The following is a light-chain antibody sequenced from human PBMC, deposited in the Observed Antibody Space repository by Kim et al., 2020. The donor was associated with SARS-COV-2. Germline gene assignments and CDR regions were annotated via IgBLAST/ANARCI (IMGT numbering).Light chain of an antibody. V-gene: IGKV1-33*01. Sequence: DIQMTQSPSSLSASVGDRVTITCQASQDISNHLNWYQQKPGKAPKLLIYDASNLETGVPSRFSGSGSGTDFTFTISSLQPEDIATYYCQQYDNLSLTFGGGTKLEI. CDR1: QDISNH. J-gene: IGKJ4*01. CDR2: DAS. CDR3: QQYDNLSLT.